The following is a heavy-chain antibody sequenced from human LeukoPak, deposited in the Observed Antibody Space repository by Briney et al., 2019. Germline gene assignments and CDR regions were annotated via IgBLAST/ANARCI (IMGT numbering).Heavy chain of an antibody. CDR2: IYYSGSP. D-gene: IGHD1-1*01. CDR3: ATWRTAKTGFDY. CDR1: GGSISNNNYY. V-gene: IGHV4-39*01. J-gene: IGHJ4*02. Sequence: KPSETLSLTCTVSGGSISNNNYYWAWIRQPPGKGLECIGSIYYSGSPYYNPSLTSRVTISVDTSKNQFSLRLSSVTAADTAVYYCATWRTAKTGFDYWGQGTLVAVSS.